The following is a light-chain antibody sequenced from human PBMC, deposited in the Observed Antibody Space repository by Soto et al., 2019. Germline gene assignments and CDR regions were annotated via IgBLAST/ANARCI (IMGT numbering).Light chain of an antibody. V-gene: IGKV1-5*01. CDR3: QQYNSHPIA. Sequence: DIQMTQSPSTLSASVGDRVTITCRASQSISSWLAWYQQKPGKAPKLLIYDASSLESGVPSRFSCSGSGTEFTLTIISLQPGDFATYYCQQYNSHPIAFGRGTK. CDR1: QSISSW. CDR2: DAS. J-gene: IGKJ4*02.